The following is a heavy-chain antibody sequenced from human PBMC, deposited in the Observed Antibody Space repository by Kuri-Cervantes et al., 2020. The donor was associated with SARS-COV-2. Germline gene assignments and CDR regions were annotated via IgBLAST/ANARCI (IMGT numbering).Heavy chain of an antibody. D-gene: IGHD3-3*01. J-gene: IGHJ5*02. CDR2: ISSSSSYI. Sequence: ETLSPTCPASGFTFSSYSMNWVRQAPGKGLEWVSSISSSSSYIYYADSVKGRFTISRDNAKNSLYLQMNSLRAEDKAVYYCARGPPGYDFWSGYPNWFDPWGQGTLVTVSS. CDR1: GFTFSSYS. V-gene: IGHV3-21*01. CDR3: ARGPPGYDFWSGYPNWFDP.